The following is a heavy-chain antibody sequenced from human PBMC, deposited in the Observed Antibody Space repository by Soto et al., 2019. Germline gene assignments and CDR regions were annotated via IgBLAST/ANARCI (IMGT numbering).Heavy chain of an antibody. V-gene: IGHV3-33*01. CDR2: IWYDVSNK. CDR1: GFTFSSYG. CDR3: ARAAKGNIRSGYYSFWV. J-gene: IGHJ4*02. Sequence: GGSLRLSCAAAGFTFSSYGMHRVRQAPGKGLEWVAVIWYDVSNKYYADSVKGRFTISRDNSKNTLYLQMNSLRAEDTAVYYCARAAKGNIRSGYYSFWVWGQGTLVTVSS. D-gene: IGHD3-3*01.